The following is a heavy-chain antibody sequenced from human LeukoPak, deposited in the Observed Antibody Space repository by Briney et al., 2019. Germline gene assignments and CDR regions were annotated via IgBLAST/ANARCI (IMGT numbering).Heavy chain of an antibody. D-gene: IGHD3-9*01. J-gene: IGHJ5*02. CDR2: FIPLLGTT. Sequence: SVKVSCKASGGTFSRYGVSWLRQAPGQGLEWLGRFIPLLGTTSYSQKFQGRVTITADKSTTAAYMQLIGLTSDDTAVYYCARDGDNDILTGYFNAWGQGTLVTVSS. CDR1: GGTFSRYG. CDR3: ARDGDNDILTGYFNA. V-gene: IGHV1-69*04.